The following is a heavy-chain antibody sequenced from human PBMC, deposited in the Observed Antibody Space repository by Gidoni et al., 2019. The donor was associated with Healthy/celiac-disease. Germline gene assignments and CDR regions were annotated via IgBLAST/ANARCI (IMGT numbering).Heavy chain of an antibody. CDR1: GHSISSGYY. J-gene: IGHJ4*02. D-gene: IGHD5-18*01. CDR3: ARGVDTAMVD. V-gene: IGHV4-38-2*01. CDR2: LYHSGST. Sequence: QVQLQASGPGLVKPSEILSLTCAVSGHSISSGYYWGWIRQPPGKGLEWIGSLYHSGSTYYNPSLKSRVTISVDTSKNQFSLKLSSVTAADTAVYYCARGVDTAMVDWGQGTLVTVSS.